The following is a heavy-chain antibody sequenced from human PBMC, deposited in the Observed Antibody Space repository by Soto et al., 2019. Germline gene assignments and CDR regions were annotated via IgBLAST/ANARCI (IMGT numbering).Heavy chain of an antibody. J-gene: IGHJ4*02. D-gene: IGHD3-22*01. CDR3: ALRSMAVVPEY. CDR1: GFNFPTFS. Sequence: GESLKISCKHSGFNFPTFSIAWVRQMPGKGLEWMGTIYPDDSDTRYSPSFQGQVTISADKSIQTAYLQCSLTLSSMTAADTAVYYCALRSMAVVPEYWGQGTLVTVSS. V-gene: IGHV5-51*01. CDR2: IYPDDSDT.